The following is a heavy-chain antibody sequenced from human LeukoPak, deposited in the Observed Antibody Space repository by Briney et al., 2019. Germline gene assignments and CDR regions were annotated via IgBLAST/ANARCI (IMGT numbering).Heavy chain of an antibody. CDR2: THYSGRA. Sequence: SETLSLTCSVSGGSISGYYWTWVRQPPGKGLEWIGQTHYSGRADYNPSLKSRIAMSVDTSRNQISLKLSSVTAADTAIYYCVRFGVNYDMDVWGQGTTVTVFS. D-gene: IGHD3-16*01. J-gene: IGHJ6*02. V-gene: IGHV4-59*01. CDR3: VRFGVNYDMDV. CDR1: GGSISGYY.